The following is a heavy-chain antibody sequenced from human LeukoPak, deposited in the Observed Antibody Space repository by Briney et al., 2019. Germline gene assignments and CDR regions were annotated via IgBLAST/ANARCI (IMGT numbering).Heavy chain of an antibody. V-gene: IGHV3-23*01. Sequence: GGSLRLSCAASGFTFDDYAMSWVRQAPGKGLEWVSAISGSGGSTYYADSVKGRFTISRDNSKNTLYLQMNSLRAEDTAVYYCAKLGSRYYYDSSGYYLDYWGQGTLVTVSS. CDR2: ISGSGGST. CDR1: GFTFDDYA. CDR3: AKLGSRYYYDSSGYYLDY. J-gene: IGHJ4*02. D-gene: IGHD3-22*01.